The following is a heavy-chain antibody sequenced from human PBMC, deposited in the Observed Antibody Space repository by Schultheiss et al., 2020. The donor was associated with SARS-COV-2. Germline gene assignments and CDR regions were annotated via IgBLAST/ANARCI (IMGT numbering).Heavy chain of an antibody. V-gene: IGHV3-48*04. Sequence: GGSLRLSCAASGFTFSSYSMNWVRQAPGKGLEWVSYISSSSSTIYYADSVKGRFTISRDNAKNTLYLQMNSLRAEDTAVYYCARGYCSSTSCYKNWFDPWGQGTLVTVSS. CDR1: GFTFSSYS. J-gene: IGHJ5*02. CDR2: ISSSSSTI. D-gene: IGHD2-2*02. CDR3: ARGYCSSTSCYKNWFDP.